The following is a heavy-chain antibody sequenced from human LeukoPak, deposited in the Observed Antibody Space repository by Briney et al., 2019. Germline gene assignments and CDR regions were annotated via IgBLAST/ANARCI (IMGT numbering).Heavy chain of an antibody. V-gene: IGHV1-46*01. CDR1: GYTFPSYF. CDR3: ARTAARRFDY. D-gene: IGHD6-6*01. Sequence: ASVTVSCTASGYTFPSYFMHWVRQAPGQGLEWMGIINPTGGSTTYAQKFQGGVTMTRDTSTSTVYMELSSLRSDDTAVYYCARTAARRFDYWGQGTLVTVSS. CDR2: INPTGGST. J-gene: IGHJ4*02.